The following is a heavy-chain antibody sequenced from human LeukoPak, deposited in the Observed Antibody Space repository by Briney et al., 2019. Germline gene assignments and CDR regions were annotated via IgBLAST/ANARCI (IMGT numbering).Heavy chain of an antibody. Sequence: GGSLRLSCAASGFTFSNAWMSWVRQAPGKGLEWVSYISSSGSTIYYADSVKGRFTISRDNAKNSLYLQMNSLRAEDTALYYCARGGTIFGVVIDDAFDIWGQGTMVTVSS. CDR3: ARGGTIFGVVIDDAFDI. J-gene: IGHJ3*02. CDR1: GFTFSNAW. D-gene: IGHD3-3*01. V-gene: IGHV3-11*01. CDR2: ISSSGSTI.